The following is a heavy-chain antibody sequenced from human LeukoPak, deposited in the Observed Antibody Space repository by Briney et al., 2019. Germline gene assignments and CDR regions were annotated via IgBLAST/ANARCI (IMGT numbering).Heavy chain of an antibody. J-gene: IGHJ4*02. Sequence: SDTLSLTCAVSGYSISSGYYWGWIRRPPGKGLEWIGSTYHSGSTYYNPSLKSRVTISVDTSKNQFSLKLSSVTAADTAVYYCARVFAGYFDYWGQGTLVTVSS. CDR1: GYSISSGYY. CDR2: TYHSGST. CDR3: ARVFAGYFDY. D-gene: IGHD3-10*02. V-gene: IGHV4-38-2*01.